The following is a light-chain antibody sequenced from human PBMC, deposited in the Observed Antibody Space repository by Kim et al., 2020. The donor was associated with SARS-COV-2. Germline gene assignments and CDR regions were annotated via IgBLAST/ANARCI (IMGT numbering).Light chain of an antibody. Sequence: SASVGDRVTITCRASQGIRNDVGWYQQKPGKAPKLLISAAATLQSGVPSRFSGSGSGSDFTLTISSLQTEDFATYYCLQVYNYPYTFGQGTKLEI. CDR3: LQVYNYPYT. J-gene: IGKJ2*01. V-gene: IGKV1-6*01. CDR2: AAA. CDR1: QGIRND.